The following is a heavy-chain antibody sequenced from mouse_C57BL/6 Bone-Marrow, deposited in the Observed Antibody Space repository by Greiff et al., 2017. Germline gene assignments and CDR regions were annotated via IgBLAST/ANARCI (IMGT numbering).Heavy chain of an antibody. CDR3: ARLAGPGAMDY. J-gene: IGHJ4*01. Sequence: EVKVEESGGGLVQPGESLKLSCESNEYEFPSHDMSWVRKTPEKRLELVAAINSDGGSTYYPDTMERRFIISRDNTKKTLYLQMSSLRSEDTALYYCARLAGPGAMDYWGQGTSVTVSS. CDR2: INSDGGST. V-gene: IGHV5-2*03. CDR1: EYEFPSHD. D-gene: IGHD3-3*01.